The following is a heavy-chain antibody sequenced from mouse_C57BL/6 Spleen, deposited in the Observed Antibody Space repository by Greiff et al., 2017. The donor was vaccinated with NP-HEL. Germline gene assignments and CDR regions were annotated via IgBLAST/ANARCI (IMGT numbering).Heavy chain of an antibody. D-gene: IGHD1-1*01. Sequence: VQLQQSGPELVKPGASVKISCKASGYAFSSSWMNWLKQRPGKGLEWIGRIYPGDGDTNYNGKFKGKATLTADKSSSTAYMQLSSLTSEDSAVYFCARDYGSSFDYWGQGTTLTVSS. CDR1: GYAFSSSW. J-gene: IGHJ2*01. CDR2: IYPGDGDT. V-gene: IGHV1-82*01. CDR3: ARDYGSSFDY.